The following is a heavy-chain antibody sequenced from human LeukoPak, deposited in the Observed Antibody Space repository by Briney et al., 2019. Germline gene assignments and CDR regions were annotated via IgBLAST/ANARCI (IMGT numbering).Heavy chain of an antibody. CDR1: GFTFSSYS. Sequence: GGSLRLSCAASGFTFSSYSMNWVRQAPGKGLEWVSSSSSSSSYIYYADSVKGRFTISRDNAKNSLYLQMNSLRAEDTAVYYCARGFPRYCSSTSCYSDYWGQGTLVTVSS. V-gene: IGHV3-21*01. CDR3: ARGFPRYCSSTSCYSDY. CDR2: SSSSSSYI. D-gene: IGHD2-2*01. J-gene: IGHJ4*02.